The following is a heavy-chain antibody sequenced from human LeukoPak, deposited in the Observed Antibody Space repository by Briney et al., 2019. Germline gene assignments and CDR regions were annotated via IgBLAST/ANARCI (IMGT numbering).Heavy chain of an antibody. D-gene: IGHD1/OR15-1a*01. J-gene: IGHJ6*02. CDR1: GFTFSSYA. V-gene: IGHV3-23*01. Sequence: GGSLRLSCAASGFTFSSYAMSRVRQAPGQGLEWVSGISTTGADTYYADSVKGRLTVSRDNFKNTLYLQMNSLRAEDTAIYYCAKVAAGTLIDVWGQGTTVIVSS. CDR2: ISTTGADT. CDR3: AKVAAGTLIDV.